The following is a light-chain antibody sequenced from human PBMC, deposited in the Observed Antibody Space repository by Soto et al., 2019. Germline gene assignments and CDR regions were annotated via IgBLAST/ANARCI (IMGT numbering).Light chain of an antibody. Sequence: EIVMTQSAATLSVSPGERATLSCRASQSVSSNLAWYQQKPGQAPRLLIYGASTRATGIPARFSGSGSGTEFTLTISSLQSEDFAVYYCQQYNNWPRTFGQGTNVDIK. CDR2: GAS. V-gene: IGKV3-15*01. CDR1: QSVSSN. CDR3: QQYNNWPRT. J-gene: IGKJ1*01.